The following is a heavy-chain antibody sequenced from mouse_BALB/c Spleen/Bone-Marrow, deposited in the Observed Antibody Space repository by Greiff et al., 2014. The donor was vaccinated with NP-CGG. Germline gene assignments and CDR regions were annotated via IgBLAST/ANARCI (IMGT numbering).Heavy chain of an antibody. CDR1: GYSITSGYS. J-gene: IGHJ4*01. CDR3: ARREFAMDY. CDR2: IHXXGXX. Sequence: EVQLQQSGPDLVKPSQSLSLTCTVTGYSITSGYSWHWIRQFPGNNLEWMGYIHXXGXXXXXPXPXXXXXXPXDTSKNQFFLQLNSVTTEDTATYYCARREFAMDYWGQGTSVTVSS. V-gene: IGHV3-1*02.